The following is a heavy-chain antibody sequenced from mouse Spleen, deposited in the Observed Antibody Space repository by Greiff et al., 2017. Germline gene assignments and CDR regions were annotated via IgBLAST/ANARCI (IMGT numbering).Heavy chain of an antibody. CDR3: ASSSYEYYFDC. CDR1: GSTVTSSW. V-gene: IGHV1-50*01. J-gene: IGHJ2*01. D-gene: IGHD1-3*01. CDR2: IDSSDSYA. Sequence: QVQLQQPGAEPGMPEASVMLSCKASGSTVTSSWLQRVKRWPGRGLAWIGEIDSSDSYAISTQNFKGKATLTVDSLSSTAYMLLSSLTSEDSAVYLCASSSYEYYFDCRCQGTTLTVSS.